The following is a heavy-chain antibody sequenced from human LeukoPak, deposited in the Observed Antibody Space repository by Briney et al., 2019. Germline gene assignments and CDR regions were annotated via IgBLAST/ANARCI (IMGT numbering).Heavy chain of an antibody. Sequence: GGSLTLSCAASGFTFNNYWIHWVRQVPGKGLVWVSRINNDGSSASYVDSVKGRFTISRDNAKNTLFLQMNSLRAEGTAVYYCARRGTGHGMDVWGQGTTVIVSS. CDR2: INNDGSSA. CDR3: ARRGTGHGMDV. CDR1: GFTFNNYW. D-gene: IGHD1-1*01. V-gene: IGHV3-74*01. J-gene: IGHJ6*02.